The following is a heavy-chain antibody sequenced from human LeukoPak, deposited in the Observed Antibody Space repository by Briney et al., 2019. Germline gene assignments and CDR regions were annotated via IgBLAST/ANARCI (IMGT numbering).Heavy chain of an antibody. CDR1: GGSTSSYY. J-gene: IGHJ2*01. Sequence: PSETLSLTCTVSGGSTSSYYWSWIRQPPGKGLEWIGYIYYSGSTNYNPSLKSRVTISVDTSKNQFSLKLSSVTAADTAVYYCARLGVTHTYYYDSSGWGYFDLWGRGTLVTVSS. CDR3: ARLGVTHTYYYDSSGWGYFDL. V-gene: IGHV4-59*01. D-gene: IGHD3-22*01. CDR2: IYYSGST.